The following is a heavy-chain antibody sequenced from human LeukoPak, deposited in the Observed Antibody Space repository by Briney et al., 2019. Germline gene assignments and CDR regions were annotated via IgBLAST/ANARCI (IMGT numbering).Heavy chain of an antibody. D-gene: IGHD6-13*01. CDR1: GGTFSSYA. V-gene: IGHV1-69*04. Sequence: GASVKVFCKASGGTFSSYAISWVRQAPGQGLEWMGRIIPILGIANYAQKFQGRVTITADKSTSTAYMELSSLRSEDTAVYYCATAFSSSWPEDTTGVLPHLRNWFDPWGQGTLVTVSS. J-gene: IGHJ5*02. CDR3: ATAFSSSWPEDTTGVLPHLRNWFDP. CDR2: IIPILGIA.